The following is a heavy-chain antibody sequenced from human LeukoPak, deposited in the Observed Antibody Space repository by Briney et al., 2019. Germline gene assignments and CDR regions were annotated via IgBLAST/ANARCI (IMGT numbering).Heavy chain of an antibody. D-gene: IGHD1-26*01. J-gene: IGHJ5*02. V-gene: IGHV4-34*01. CDR1: GGSFSGYY. CDR3: ERGWYSSNWFDP. CDR2: INHSGST. Sequence: SETLSLTCAVYGGSFSGYYWSWIRQPPGKGLEWIGEINHSGSTNYNPSLKRRVTISVDTSKNQFSLKLSSVTAADTAVYYCERGWYSSNWFDPWGQGTLVTVSS.